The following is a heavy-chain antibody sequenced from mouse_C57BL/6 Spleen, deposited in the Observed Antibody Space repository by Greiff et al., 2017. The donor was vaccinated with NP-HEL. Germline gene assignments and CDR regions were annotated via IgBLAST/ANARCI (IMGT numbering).Heavy chain of an antibody. Sequence: VKLMESGPELVKPGASVTISCKASGYAFSSSWMNWVKQRPGKGLEWIGRIYPGDGDTNYNGKFKGKATLTADKSSSTAYMQLSSLTSEDSAVYFCAVSTMVTVYYAMDYWGQGTSVTVSS. CDR3: AVSTMVTVYYAMDY. CDR1: GYAFSSSW. D-gene: IGHD2-1*01. V-gene: IGHV1-82*01. CDR2: IYPGDGDT. J-gene: IGHJ4*01.